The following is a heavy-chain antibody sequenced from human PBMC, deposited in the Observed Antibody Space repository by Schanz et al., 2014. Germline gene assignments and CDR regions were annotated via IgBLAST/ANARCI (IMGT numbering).Heavy chain of an antibody. CDR2: ISGSGGST. V-gene: IGHV3-23*01. CDR3: AKVRYSSGWRGDYFDE. Sequence: EVQLLESGGGLVEPGGSLRLSCAASGFSFSSYAMGWVRQARGKGLEWVSAISGSGGSTYYADSVKGRFTISRDNSKNTLYLQMNSLRAEDTAVYDCAKVRYSSGWRGDYFDEWGQGTLVTVAS. D-gene: IGHD6-25*01. CDR1: GFSFSSYA. J-gene: IGHJ4*02.